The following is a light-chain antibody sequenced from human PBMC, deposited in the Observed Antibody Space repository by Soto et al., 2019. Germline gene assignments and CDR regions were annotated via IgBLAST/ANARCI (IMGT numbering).Light chain of an antibody. CDR3: SSFSSSSTLYV. J-gene: IGLJ1*01. Sequence: QSVLTQPPSASGSPGQSVTISCTGTSGDVGGYYYVSWYQHHADKAPKLMIYEVSNRPSGVSNRFSGSKSGNTASLTIYGLQAEDEADYYCSSFSSSSTLYVFGTGTKVTVL. CDR2: EVS. CDR1: SGDVGGYYY. V-gene: IGLV2-14*01.